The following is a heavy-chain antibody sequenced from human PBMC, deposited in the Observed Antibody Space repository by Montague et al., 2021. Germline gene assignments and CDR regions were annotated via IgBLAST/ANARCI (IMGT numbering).Heavy chain of an antibody. Sequence: SETLSLTCSVSGDSISCGIYHWGWIRQSPGKGLEWIGYICDGGSASYNTSLGSRVTMSLDTSSNQFSLNLRSATAADTAVYYCAAYYYGGGGRGSWGQGTLVTVSS. D-gene: IGHD3-22*01. CDR3: AAYYYGGGGRGS. CDR1: GDSISCGIYH. CDR2: ICDGGSA. V-gene: IGHV4-61*01. J-gene: IGHJ5*02.